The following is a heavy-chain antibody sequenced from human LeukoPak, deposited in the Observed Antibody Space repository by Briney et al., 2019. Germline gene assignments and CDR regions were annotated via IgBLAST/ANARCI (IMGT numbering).Heavy chain of an antibody. CDR3: ARASHSGSYSPIGY. CDR2: IYSGGST. J-gene: IGHJ4*02. Sequence: GGSLRLSCAASGFTVSSNYMSWVRQAPGKGLEWVSAIYSGGSTYYADSVKGRFTISRDNSKNTLYLQMNSLRAEDTAVYYCARASHSGSYSPIGYWGQGTLVTVSS. V-gene: IGHV3-66*01. D-gene: IGHD1-26*01. CDR1: GFTVSSNY.